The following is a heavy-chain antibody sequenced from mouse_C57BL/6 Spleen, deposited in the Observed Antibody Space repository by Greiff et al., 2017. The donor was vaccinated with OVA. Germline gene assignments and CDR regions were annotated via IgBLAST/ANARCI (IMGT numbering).Heavy chain of an antibody. V-gene: IGHV1-15*01. Sequence: VKLMESGAELVRPGASVTLSCKASGYTFTDYEMHWVKQTPVHGLEWIGAIDPETGGTAYNQKFKGKAILTADKSSSTAYMELRSLTSEDSAVYYCTREGYYETPFAYWGQGTLVTVSA. J-gene: IGHJ3*01. CDR2: IDPETGGT. CDR1: GYTFTDYE. D-gene: IGHD2-4*01. CDR3: TREGYYETPFAY.